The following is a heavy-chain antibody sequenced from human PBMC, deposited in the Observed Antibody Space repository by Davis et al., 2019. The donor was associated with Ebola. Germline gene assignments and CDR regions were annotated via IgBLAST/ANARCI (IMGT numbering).Heavy chain of an antibody. CDR2: INHSGST. J-gene: IGHJ6*02. V-gene: IGHV4-34*01. CDR3: ARDSSGLRFLEWFGYYYYGMDV. Sequence: PSETLSLTCAVYGGSFSGYYWSWIRQPPGKGLEWIGEINHSGSTNYNPSLKSRVTISVDTSKNQFSLKLSSVTAADTAVYYCARDSSGLRFLEWFGYYYYGMDVWGQGTTVTVSS. D-gene: IGHD3-3*01. CDR1: GGSFSGYY.